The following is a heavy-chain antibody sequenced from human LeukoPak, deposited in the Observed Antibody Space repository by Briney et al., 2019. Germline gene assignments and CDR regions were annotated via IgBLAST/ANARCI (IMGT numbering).Heavy chain of an antibody. CDR3: ARDSGTTGEVKFDP. CDR2: IYSSGST. V-gene: IGHV4-4*07. CDR1: GGSISSYY. D-gene: IGHD3-10*01. J-gene: IGHJ5*02. Sequence: SETLSLTCTVSGGSISSYYWSWIRQPAGKGLEWIGRIYSSGSTDYNPSLKSRVTMSVDTSKNKFSLKLSSVTVADTAVYYCARDSGTTGEVKFDPWGQGTLVTVSS.